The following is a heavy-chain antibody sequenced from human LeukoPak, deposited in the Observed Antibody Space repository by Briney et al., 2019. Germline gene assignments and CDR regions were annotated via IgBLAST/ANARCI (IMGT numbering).Heavy chain of an antibody. V-gene: IGHV3-23*01. J-gene: IGHJ4*02. CDR3: AKQTGYGYKRG. Sequence: AGSLRLSWAASGFTFSSYAMSWVRQAPGKGLEWVAAISGSGGSTYYADSVKGRFIISRDNSKNTLYLQMNSLRAEDTAVYCCAKQTGYGYKRGWGQGTLVSVSS. D-gene: IGHD5-24*01. CDR2: ISGSGGST. CDR1: GFTFSSYA.